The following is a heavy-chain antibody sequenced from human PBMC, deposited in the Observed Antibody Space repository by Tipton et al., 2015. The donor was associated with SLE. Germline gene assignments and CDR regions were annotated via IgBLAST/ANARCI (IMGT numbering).Heavy chain of an antibody. V-gene: IGHV4-39*07. Sequence: TLSLTCTVSGGSISSHYWSWIRQPPGKGLEWIGSIYYSGSTYYNPSLKSRVTISVDTSKNQFSLKLSSVTAADTAVYYCARHRVRYNWNDVGYWGQGTLVTVSS. CDR3: ARHRVRYNWNDVGY. D-gene: IGHD1-20*01. CDR1: GGSISSHY. J-gene: IGHJ4*02. CDR2: IYYSGST.